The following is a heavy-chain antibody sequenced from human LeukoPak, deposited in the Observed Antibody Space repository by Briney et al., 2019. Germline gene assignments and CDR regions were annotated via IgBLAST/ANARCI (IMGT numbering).Heavy chain of an antibody. Sequence: GGSLRLSCAASGFTFSSYGMSWVRQAPGKGLEWVSSITGSSNHIYYADSLKGRFTISRDNAKNSLYLQMNSLRAEDTAVYYCARDLPPGDYGDYHGYWGQGTLVTVSS. CDR3: ARDLPPGDYGDYHGY. D-gene: IGHD4-17*01. V-gene: IGHV3-21*06. CDR2: ITGSSNHI. J-gene: IGHJ4*02. CDR1: GFTFSSYG.